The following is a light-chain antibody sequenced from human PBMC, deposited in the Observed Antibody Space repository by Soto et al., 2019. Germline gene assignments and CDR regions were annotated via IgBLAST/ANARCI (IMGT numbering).Light chain of an antibody. V-gene: IGKV3-20*01. CDR2: GTS. J-gene: IGKJ1*01. CDR1: QSVSSSY. CDR3: QQYGGSPKT. Sequence: EIVLTPSPGTLSLSPGERATLSCRASQSVSSSYLAWYQQKPGQAPRLLIYGTSSRATGIPDRFSGSGSGTDFTLTISRLEPEDFAVYFCQQYGGSPKTFGQGTKVDIK.